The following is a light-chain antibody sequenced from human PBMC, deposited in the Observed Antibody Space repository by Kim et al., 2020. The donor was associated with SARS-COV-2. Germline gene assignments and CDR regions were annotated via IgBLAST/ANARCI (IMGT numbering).Light chain of an antibody. J-gene: IGKJ1*01. CDR2: GAS. V-gene: IGKV3-15*01. CDR1: QSVSSN. CDR3: QQYDDWPPWT. Sequence: PGERATLSCRASQSVSSNVAWYQQKPGQAPRLLIFGASTRATGIPARFSGSGSGTEFTLTISSLQSEDLAVYHCQQYDDWPPWTFGQGTKVDIK.